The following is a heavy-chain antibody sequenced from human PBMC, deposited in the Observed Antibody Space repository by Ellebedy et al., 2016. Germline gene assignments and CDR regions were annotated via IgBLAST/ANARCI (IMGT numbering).Heavy chain of an antibody. D-gene: IGHD4-23*01. J-gene: IGHJ6*02. Sequence: GESLKISCAASGFTFSSYAMSWVRQAPGKGLEWVSAISGSGGSTYYADSVKGRFTISRDNSKNTLYLQMNSLRAEDTAVYYCAKSGGGNSNYYGMDVWGQGTTVTVSS. CDR3: AKSGGGNSNYYGMDV. CDR1: GFTFSSYA. CDR2: ISGSGGST. V-gene: IGHV3-23*01.